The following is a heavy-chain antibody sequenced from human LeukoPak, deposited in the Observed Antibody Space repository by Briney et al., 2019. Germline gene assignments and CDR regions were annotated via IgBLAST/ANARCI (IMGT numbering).Heavy chain of an antibody. CDR2: INPNTGRT. V-gene: IGHV1-2*02. Sequence: ASVEVSCKASGYTFSGYYMHWVRQAPAQGLEWMGWINPNTGRTKYAQNFQGRVTMTSGTSISTAYMELNSLRSDDTAVYYCARATVTTFNWFDPWGQGTVVTVSS. CDR3: ARATVTTFNWFDP. D-gene: IGHD4-17*01. J-gene: IGHJ5*02. CDR1: GYTFSGYY.